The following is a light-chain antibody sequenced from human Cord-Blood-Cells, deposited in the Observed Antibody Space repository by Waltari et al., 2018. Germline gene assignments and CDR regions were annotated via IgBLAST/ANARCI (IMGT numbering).Light chain of an antibody. CDR1: KLGDKY. V-gene: IGLV3-1*01. CDR3: QAWDSSTVV. Sequence: SYELTQPPSVSVSPGQTASITCSGDKLGDKYACWYQQKPGQSPVLVIYQDSKRPSGSPERFSGYNSGNTATLTISGAQAMDEADYYCQAWDSSTVVFGGGTKLTGL. J-gene: IGLJ2*01. CDR2: QDS.